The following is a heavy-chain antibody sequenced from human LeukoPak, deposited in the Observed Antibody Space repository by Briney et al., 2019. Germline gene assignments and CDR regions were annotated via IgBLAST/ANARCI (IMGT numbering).Heavy chain of an antibody. Sequence: SETLSLTCTVSGGSISSSSYYWGWIRQPPGKGLEWIGSIYYSGSTYYNPSLKSRVTISVDTSKNQFSLKLSSVTAADTAVYYCASSVGSITAMVFDYWGQGTLVTVSS. V-gene: IGHV4-39*07. D-gene: IGHD5-18*01. CDR3: ASSVGSITAMVFDY. J-gene: IGHJ4*02. CDR1: GGSISSSSYY. CDR2: IYYSGST.